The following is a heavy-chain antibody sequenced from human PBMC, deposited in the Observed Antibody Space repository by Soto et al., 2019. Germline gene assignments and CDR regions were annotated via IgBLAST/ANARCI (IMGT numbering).Heavy chain of an antibody. Sequence: SETLSLTCGVYRGSFSGFYWSWVRQTPGGGLEWIGEINHSGTTNYNPSFQNRVTISVDKSTNNFSLKMTSVTAEDTAVYYCVRPRPSGENYGMDVWGQGTKVTVSS. D-gene: IGHD3-10*01. J-gene: IGHJ6*02. V-gene: IGHV4-34*01. CDR1: RGSFSGFY. CDR2: INHSGTT. CDR3: VRPRPSGENYGMDV.